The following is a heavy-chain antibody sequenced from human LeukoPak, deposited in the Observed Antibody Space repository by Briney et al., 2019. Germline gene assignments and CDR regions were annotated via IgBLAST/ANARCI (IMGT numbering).Heavy chain of an antibody. J-gene: IGHJ4*02. CDR1: GYTFIDYF. CDR3: ARDLSSTSNWEFDY. V-gene: IGHV1-2*06. CDR2: LNPNNGDT. D-gene: IGHD7-27*01. Sequence: ASVKVSCKTSGYTFIDYFIHWVRPAPGQGLGWMGRLNPNNGDTYYAQDFQGRVTMTRDTSISTAYMELSRLTSDDTAVYYCARDLSSTSNWEFDYWGQGTLVTVSS.